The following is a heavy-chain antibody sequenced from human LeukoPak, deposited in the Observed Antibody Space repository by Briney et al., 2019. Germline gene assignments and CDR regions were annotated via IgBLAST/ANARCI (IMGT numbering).Heavy chain of an antibody. CDR2: IYYGDSDT. Sequence: GAFPQISCRGSGSSFKSYWNAWLRQLPGKGVEGMGIIYYGDSDTRYIPSFKGQVTISADKSKNHAYLQCSSLKASDTAMYYCARRVDSYWFFDYWGQGTLVTVSS. D-gene: IGHD1-26*01. CDR1: GSSFKSYW. CDR3: ARRVDSYWFFDY. V-gene: IGHV5-51*01. J-gene: IGHJ4*02.